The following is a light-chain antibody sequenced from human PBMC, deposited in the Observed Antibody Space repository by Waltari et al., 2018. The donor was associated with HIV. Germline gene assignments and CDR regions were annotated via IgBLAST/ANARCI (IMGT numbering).Light chain of an antibody. Sequence: DVQVTQSPSSVSASVGDRVTITCRASQSITTHLNWYQHKPGKAPKVLIFDASRLQTGVPSRFRGSGSGTDFTLTISSLQTEDFATYYCQQSYSNPYAFGQGTRLEIK. J-gene: IGKJ2*01. V-gene: IGKV1-39*01. CDR1: QSITTH. CDR3: QQSYSNPYA. CDR2: DAS.